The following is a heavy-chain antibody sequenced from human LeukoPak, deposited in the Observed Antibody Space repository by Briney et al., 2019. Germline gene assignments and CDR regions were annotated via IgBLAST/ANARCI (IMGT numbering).Heavy chain of an antibody. V-gene: IGHV3-74*01. CDR1: GFTFTTFW. CDR2: INHDGSST. CDR3: ASGLSYFDWSIDY. D-gene: IGHD3-9*01. J-gene: IGHJ4*02. Sequence: GGSLRLSCATSGFTFTTFWMHWVRQAPGKGLVWVSRINHDGSSTNYADSVKGRFTISRDNAKNSLYLQMNSLRAEDTAVYYCASGLSYFDWSIDYWGQGTLVTVSS.